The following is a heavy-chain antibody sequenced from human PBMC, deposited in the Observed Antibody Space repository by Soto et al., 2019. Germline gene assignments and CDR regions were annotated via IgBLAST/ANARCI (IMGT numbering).Heavy chain of an antibody. J-gene: IGHJ6*02. V-gene: IGHV3-33*01. D-gene: IGHD3-3*01. CDR1: GFTFSSYG. CDR3: ARDTDFWSGLDPHYYGMDV. CDR2: IWYDGSNK. Sequence: GGSLRLSCAASGFTFSSYGMHWVRQAPGKGLEWVAVIWYDGSNKYYADSVKGRFTISRDNSKNMLYLQMNSLRVEDMAVYYCARDTDFWSGLDPHYYGMDVWGQGTTVTVSS.